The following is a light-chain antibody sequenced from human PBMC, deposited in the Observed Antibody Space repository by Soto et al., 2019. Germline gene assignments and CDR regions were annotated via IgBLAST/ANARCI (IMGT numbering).Light chain of an antibody. CDR1: SRDDGSHNS. Sequence: SLPSPPASVSLTAGPSIAIAGTGTSRDDGSHNSVPWYRHDPGKAHKHMIYVVSNRPSGVSDRFSGSKSGNTASLTISGLQIEEEADYYCRSFTSSVTYVAGTGTKVTV. CDR3: RSFTSSVTYV. CDR2: VVS. J-gene: IGLJ1*01. V-gene: IGLV2-14*01.